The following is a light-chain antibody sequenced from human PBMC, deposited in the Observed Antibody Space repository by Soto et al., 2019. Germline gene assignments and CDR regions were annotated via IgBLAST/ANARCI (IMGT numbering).Light chain of an antibody. CDR1: QSLNGW. CDR3: QQSAGT. CDR2: DAS. Sequence: DIQMTQSPSTLSACVGDRVTITCRASQSLNGWLAWYQQKPGKAPKLLIYDASTLESGVPSRFSGSGSETEFTLTISGLQPDDFETYYCQQSAGTFGHGTKVEIK. V-gene: IGKV1-5*01. J-gene: IGKJ1*01.